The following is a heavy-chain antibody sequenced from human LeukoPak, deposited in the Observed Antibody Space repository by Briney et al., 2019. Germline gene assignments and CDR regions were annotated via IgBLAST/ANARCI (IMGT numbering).Heavy chain of an antibody. D-gene: IGHD4-11*01. CDR1: GFIFSNYA. Sequence: GGSLRLSCAASGFIFSNYAMTWVRQAPGKGLEWVSSSGSTIDYADSVKGRFTISRDNSENTLYLQMNSLRAEDSAVYYCVRDSSCADYSTPFDDWGQGALVTVSS. V-gene: IGHV3-23*05. CDR2: SGSTI. J-gene: IGHJ4*02. CDR3: VRDSSCADYSTPFDD.